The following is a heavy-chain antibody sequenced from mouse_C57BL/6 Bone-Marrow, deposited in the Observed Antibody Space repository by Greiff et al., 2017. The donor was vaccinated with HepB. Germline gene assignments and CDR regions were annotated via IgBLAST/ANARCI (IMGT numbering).Heavy chain of an antibody. J-gene: IGHJ2*01. D-gene: IGHD2-5*01. CDR3: ARGGYSNYGEDY. V-gene: IGHV1-82*01. Sequence: VQLQQSGPELVKPGASVKISCKASGYAFSSSWMNWVKQRPGKGLEWIGRIYPGDGDTNYNGKFKGKATLTADKSSSTAYMQLSSLTSEDSAVYFCARGGYSNYGEDYWGQGTTLTVSS. CDR1: GYAFSSSW. CDR2: IYPGDGDT.